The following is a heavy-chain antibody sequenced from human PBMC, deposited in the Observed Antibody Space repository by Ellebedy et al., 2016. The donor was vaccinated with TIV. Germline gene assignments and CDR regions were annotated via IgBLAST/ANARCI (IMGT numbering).Heavy chain of an antibody. V-gene: IGHV1-18*04. J-gene: IGHJ5*01. D-gene: IGHD3-9*01. CDR2: INAYNGNT. Sequence: AASVKVSCKASGYTFNSYGMSWVRQAPGQGLEWMGWINAYNGNTNYAQKLQGRVTMTTDTSTSTAYMELRSLRSDDTAVYYCARGVYYDILTGYYTLYWFDSWGQGTLVTVSS. CDR3: ARGVYYDILTGYYTLYWFDS. CDR1: GYTFNSYG.